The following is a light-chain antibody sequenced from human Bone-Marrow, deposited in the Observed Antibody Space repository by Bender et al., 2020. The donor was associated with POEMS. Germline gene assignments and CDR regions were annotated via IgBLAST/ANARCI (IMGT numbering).Light chain of an antibody. CDR2: DVT. Sequence: QSALTQPGSVSGSRGQSITISCTGTSIDIGGYDYVSWYQQYPGKPPKLMMYDVTKRPSGVPDRFSGSKSGNTASLTVSGLQAEDEADYYCSSYAGNNNLMFGGGTKLTVL. V-gene: IGLV2-8*01. CDR1: SIDIGGYDY. J-gene: IGLJ3*02. CDR3: SSYAGNNNLM.